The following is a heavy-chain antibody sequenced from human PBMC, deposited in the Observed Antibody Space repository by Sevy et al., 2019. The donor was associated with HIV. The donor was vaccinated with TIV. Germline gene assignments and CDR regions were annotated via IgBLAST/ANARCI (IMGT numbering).Heavy chain of an antibody. CDR1: GGSISSSSYY. D-gene: IGHD3-22*01. V-gene: IGHV4-39*01. Sequence: SETLSLTCTVSGGSISSSSYYWGWIRQPPGKGLEWIGSINYSGSTYYNPSLKSRVTISVDTSKNQFSLKLSSVTAADTAVYYCASQGGITMIVVVYFDYWGQGTLVTVSS. J-gene: IGHJ4*02. CDR2: INYSGST. CDR3: ASQGGITMIVVVYFDY.